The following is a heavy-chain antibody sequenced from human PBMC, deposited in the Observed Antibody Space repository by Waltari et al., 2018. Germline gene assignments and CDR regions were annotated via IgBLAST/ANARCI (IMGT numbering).Heavy chain of an antibody. D-gene: IGHD3-22*01. CDR2: ISYNARNI. Sequence: QVQLVESGGGVVQPGRSLRLSCEASEFTFSSYAMHWVRQAPGKGVEGVAVISYNARNIYDVDSVKGRFTISRDNSKKTLYLQMNSLRAEETAVYYCARDYCDRTNCHGMDVWGQGTTVTVSS. CDR1: EFTFSSYA. CDR3: ARDYCDRTNCHGMDV. V-gene: IGHV3-30*04. J-gene: IGHJ6*02.